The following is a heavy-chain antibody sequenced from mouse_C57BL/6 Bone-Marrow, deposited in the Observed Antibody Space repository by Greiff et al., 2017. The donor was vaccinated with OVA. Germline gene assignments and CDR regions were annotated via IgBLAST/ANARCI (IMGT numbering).Heavy chain of an antibody. Sequence: VQLQQSGAELVKPGASVKLSCKASGYTFTEYTIHWVKQRSGQGLEWIGWFYPGSGSINYNEKFKDKATLTADKSSSTVYMELSRWTSEDSAVYYCARHEDLLRAMDDWGQGTTVTVSS. CDR2: FYPGSGSI. CDR3: ARHEDLLRAMDD. CDR1: GYTFTEYT. V-gene: IGHV1-62-2*01. J-gene: IGHJ4*01. D-gene: IGHD1-1*01.